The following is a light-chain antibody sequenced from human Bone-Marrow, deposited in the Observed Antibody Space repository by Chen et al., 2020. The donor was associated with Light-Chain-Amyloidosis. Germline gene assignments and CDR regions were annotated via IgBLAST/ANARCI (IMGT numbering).Light chain of an antibody. V-gene: IGLV3-25*03. CDR1: DLPTKY. CDR2: RDT. Sequence: SYDLTQPPSVSVSPGQAASLTCSGDDLPTKYAYWYQQKPGPAPVLVIHRDTERPSGISERFSGSSSGTTATLTISGVQAEDEADYHCQSADSSGTYEVIFGGGTKLTVL. CDR3: QSADSSGTYEVI. J-gene: IGLJ2*01.